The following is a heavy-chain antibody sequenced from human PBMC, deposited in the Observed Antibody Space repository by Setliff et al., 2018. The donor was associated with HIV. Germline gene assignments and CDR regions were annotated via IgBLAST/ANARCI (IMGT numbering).Heavy chain of an antibody. J-gene: IGHJ3*02. V-gene: IGHV4-4*09. CDR2: IYSSGST. CDR3: ARHSGWDAFDI. CDR1: GGSISGHY. Sequence: SETLSLTCTVSGGSISGHYWSWIRQPPGRGLEWIGYIYSSGSTNFNPPLQSRVTISVDTSKNQFSLKLSSVTAADTAVYYCARHSGWDAFDIWGRGTVVTVSS. D-gene: IGHD3-10*01.